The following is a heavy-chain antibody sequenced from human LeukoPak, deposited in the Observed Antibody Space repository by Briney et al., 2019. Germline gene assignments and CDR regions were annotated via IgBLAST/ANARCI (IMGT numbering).Heavy chain of an antibody. Sequence: SETLSLTCTVSGGSISSYYWSWIRQLAGKGLEWIGRIYTSGSTNYNPSLKSRVTMSVVTFKNQFSLKLSSVTAADTAVYYCARVDYDSSGYPFDYWGQGTLVTVSS. CDR3: ARVDYDSSGYPFDY. CDR1: GGSISSYY. D-gene: IGHD3-22*01. CDR2: IYTSGST. V-gene: IGHV4-4*07. J-gene: IGHJ4*02.